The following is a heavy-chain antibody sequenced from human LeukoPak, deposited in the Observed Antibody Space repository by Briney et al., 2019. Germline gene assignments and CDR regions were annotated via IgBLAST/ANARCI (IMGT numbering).Heavy chain of an antibody. CDR1: GGSISSGGYY. CDR2: IYYSGST. V-gene: IGHV4-31*03. J-gene: IGHJ4*02. Sequence: SETLSLTCTVSGGSISSGGYYWSWIRQHPGKGLEWIGYIYYSGSTYHNLSLKSRVTISVDTSKNQFSLKLSSVTAADTAVYYCARGGDYDILTGYYIPPYFDYWGQGTLVTVSS. CDR3: ARGGDYDILTGYYIPPYFDY. D-gene: IGHD3-9*01.